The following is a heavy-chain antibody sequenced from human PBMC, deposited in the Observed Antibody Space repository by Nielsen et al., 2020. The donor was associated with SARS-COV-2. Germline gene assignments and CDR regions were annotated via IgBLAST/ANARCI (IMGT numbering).Heavy chain of an antibody. CDR2: IYYSGST. V-gene: IGHV4-39*07. CDR3: AREPGLPNWFDP. Sequence: GSLRLSCTVSGGSVSSGSYYWGWIRQPPGKGLEWIGSIYYSGSTYYNPSLKSRVTISVDTSKNQFSLKLSSVTAADTAVYYCAREPGLPNWFDPWGQGTLVTVSS. CDR1: GGSVSSGSYY. D-gene: IGHD5-12*01. J-gene: IGHJ5*02.